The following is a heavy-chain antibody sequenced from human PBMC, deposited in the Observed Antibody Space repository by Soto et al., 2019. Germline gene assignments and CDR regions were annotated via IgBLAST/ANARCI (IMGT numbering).Heavy chain of an antibody. CDR1: GFTFSSYA. J-gene: IGHJ4*02. D-gene: IGHD2-2*02. Sequence: GGSLRLSCAASGFTFSSYAMSWVRQAPGKGLEWVSAISGSGGSTYYADSVKGRFTISRDNSKNTLYLQMNSLRAEDTAVYYCAKEGYCSSTSCYKAGGVSYWGQGTLVTVSS. V-gene: IGHV3-23*01. CDR3: AKEGYCSSTSCYKAGGVSY. CDR2: ISGSGGST.